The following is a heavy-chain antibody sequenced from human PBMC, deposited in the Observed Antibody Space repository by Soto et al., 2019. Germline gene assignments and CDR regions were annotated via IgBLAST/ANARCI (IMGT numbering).Heavy chain of an antibody. CDR2: IYHSGST. D-gene: IGHD3-10*01. CDR1: GGSISSGGYS. J-gene: IGHJ4*02. V-gene: IGHV4-30-2*01. CDR3: ARAIGWFGELLGGYYVDY. Sequence: QLQLQESGSGLVKPSQTLSLTCAVSGGSISSGGYSWSWIRQPPGKGLEWIGYIYHSGSTYYNPSLKSRATISVDRSEHQFPVKLISVTAADTAVYYCARAIGWFGELLGGYYVDYWGQGTLVTVSS.